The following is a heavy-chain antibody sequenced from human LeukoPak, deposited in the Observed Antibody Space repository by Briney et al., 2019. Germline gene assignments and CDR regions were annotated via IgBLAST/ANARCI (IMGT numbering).Heavy chain of an antibody. CDR2: ISHDGSNK. V-gene: IGHV3-30-3*01. Sequence: GGSLRLSCAASGFTFSNYAMHWVRQAPGKGLEWVTIISHDGSNKYYADSVKGRFTISRDNSKNTLYLQMNSLRAEDTAVYYCARDSVIVVVITLLFDYWGQGTLVTVSS. D-gene: IGHD3-22*01. CDR1: GFTFSNYA. CDR3: ARDSVIVVVITLLFDY. J-gene: IGHJ4*02.